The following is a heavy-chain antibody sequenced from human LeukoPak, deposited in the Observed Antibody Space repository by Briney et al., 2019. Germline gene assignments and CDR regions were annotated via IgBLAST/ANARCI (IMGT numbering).Heavy chain of an antibody. Sequence: GASVKVSCKASGYTFTSYGISWVRQAPGQGLEWMGWISAYNGNTNYAQKLQGRVTMTTDTSTSTAYMELRSLRSDDTAVYYCARDVVVPAAISRDDAFDIWGQGTMVTVSS. CDR1: GYTFTSYG. CDR3: ARDVVVPAAISRDDAFDI. V-gene: IGHV1-18*01. J-gene: IGHJ3*02. CDR2: ISAYNGNT. D-gene: IGHD2-2*01.